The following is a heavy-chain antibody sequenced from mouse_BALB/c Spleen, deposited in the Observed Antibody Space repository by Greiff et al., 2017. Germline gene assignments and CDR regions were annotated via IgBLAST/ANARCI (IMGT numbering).Heavy chain of an antibody. V-gene: IGHV1S127*01. Sequence: QVQLQQPGAELVKPGASVKMSCKASGYTFTSYWMHWVKQRPGQGLEWIGVIDPSDSYTSYNQKFKGKATLTVDTSSSTAYMQLSSLTSEDSAVYYCTRSEELGLTGTTDYFDYWGQGTTLTVSS. CDR1: GYTFTSYW. CDR3: TRSEELGLTGTTDYFDY. D-gene: IGHD4-1*01. CDR2: IDPSDSYT. J-gene: IGHJ2*01.